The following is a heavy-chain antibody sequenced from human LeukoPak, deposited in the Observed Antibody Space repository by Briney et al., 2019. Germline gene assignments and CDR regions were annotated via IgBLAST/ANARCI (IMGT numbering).Heavy chain of an antibody. V-gene: IGHV4-34*01. D-gene: IGHD3-9*01. Sequence: PSETLSLTCAVYGGTFSGYYWSWIRQPPGKGLEWIGEINHSGSTNYNPSLKSRVTISVDTSKNQFSLNLSSVTAADTAVYYCARKDYDILTGQTRKFDYWGQGTLVTVSS. J-gene: IGHJ4*02. CDR1: GGTFSGYY. CDR2: INHSGST. CDR3: ARKDYDILTGQTRKFDY.